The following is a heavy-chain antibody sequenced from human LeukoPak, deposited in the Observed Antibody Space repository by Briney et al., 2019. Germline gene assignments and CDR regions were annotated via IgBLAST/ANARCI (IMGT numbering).Heavy chain of an antibody. D-gene: IGHD3-3*01. CDR1: GGTFSSYT. V-gene: IGHV1-69*02. J-gene: IGHJ5*02. Sequence: SVKVSCKASGGTFSSYTISWVRQAPGQGLEWMGRIIPILGIANYVQKFQGRVTITADKSTSTAYMELSSLRSEDTAVYYCARVRGIFGVVITSYNWFDPWGQGTLVTVSS. CDR2: IIPILGIA. CDR3: ARVRGIFGVVITSYNWFDP.